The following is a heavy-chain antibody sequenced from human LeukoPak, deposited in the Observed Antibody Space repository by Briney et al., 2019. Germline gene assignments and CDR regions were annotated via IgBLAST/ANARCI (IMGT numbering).Heavy chain of an antibody. V-gene: IGHV3-23*01. CDR1: GFTFSSYA. D-gene: IGHD2-15*01. Sequence: GGSLRLSCAASGFTFSSYAMSWVRQAPGKGLEWASAISGSGGSTYYADSVKGRFTISRDNAKNSLYLQMNSLRAEDTAVYYCARGDIVVVVAAPDYWGQGTLVTVSS. CDR2: ISGSGGST. J-gene: IGHJ4*02. CDR3: ARGDIVVVVAAPDY.